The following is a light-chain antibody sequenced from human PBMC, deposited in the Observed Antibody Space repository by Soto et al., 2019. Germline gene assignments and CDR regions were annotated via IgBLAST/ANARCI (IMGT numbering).Light chain of an antibody. Sequence: QSVLTQPPSASGTPGQGVTISCSGSRSNIGSNYVYWYQRVPGLAHKSLIYSDNQRPSGVPDRFSGSKAGTSASLAISGLRSDDEADYYCAAWDDSLSAVVFGGGTKLTVL. V-gene: IGLV1-47*02. CDR1: RSNIGSNY. CDR3: AAWDDSLSAVV. J-gene: IGLJ2*01. CDR2: SDN.